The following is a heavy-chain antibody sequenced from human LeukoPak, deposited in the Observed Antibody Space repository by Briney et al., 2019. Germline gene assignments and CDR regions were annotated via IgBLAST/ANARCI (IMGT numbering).Heavy chain of an antibody. J-gene: IGHJ4*02. V-gene: IGHV3-15*01. Sequence: GGSLRLSCAASGFTFQNSWMSWVRQAPGKGLEWVGRIKSTTDGGTTDYAAPVKGRFTISREDSKTALYLQMNSLKTEDTAVYYCTTGGIWGSYRLFDYWGQGILVTVSS. CDR1: GFTFQNSW. CDR2: IKSTTDGGTT. CDR3: TTGGIWGSYRLFDY. D-gene: IGHD3-16*02.